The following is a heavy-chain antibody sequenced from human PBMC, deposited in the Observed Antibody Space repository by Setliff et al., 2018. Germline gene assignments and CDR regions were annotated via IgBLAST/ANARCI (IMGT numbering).Heavy chain of an antibody. Sequence: GGSLRLSWGASGFTFSTHAMHWVRQAPGKGLEWVAMVWSDGINKFYGGPVKGRFIVSRDNSKNTVFLQMNDLRVEDTAVYYCVTDPPNSGWSFDCWGQGTPVTVSS. V-gene: IGHV3-33*03. CDR2: VWSDGINK. CDR1: GFTFSTHA. D-gene: IGHD6-19*01. J-gene: IGHJ5*01. CDR3: VTDPPNSGWSFDC.